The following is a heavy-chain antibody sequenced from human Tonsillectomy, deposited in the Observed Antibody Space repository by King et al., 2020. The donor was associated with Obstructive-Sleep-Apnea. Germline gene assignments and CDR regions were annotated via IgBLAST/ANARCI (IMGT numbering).Heavy chain of an antibody. J-gene: IGHJ4*02. CDR3: AGGWIVDTPMGPNFDY. V-gene: IGHV4-59*01. CDR1: GGSTSSYY. Sequence: QLQESGPGLVKPSETLSLTCTVSGGSTSSYYWIWIRQPPGKGLEWIWHIHYRGSTTYYPSLKSRVTISVDTSKNQFSLKLSSVTAADTAVYYCAGGWIVDTPMGPNFDYWGQGSLVTVSS. CDR2: IHYRGST. D-gene: IGHD5-18*01.